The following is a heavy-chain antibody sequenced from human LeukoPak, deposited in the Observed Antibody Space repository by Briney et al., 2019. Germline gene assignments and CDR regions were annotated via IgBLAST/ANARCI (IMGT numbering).Heavy chain of an antibody. CDR3: ARFRGTARGPVAFDI. D-gene: IGHD3-10*01. CDR1: GYSISISYY. J-gene: IGHJ3*02. V-gene: IGHV4-38-2*02. CDR2: IYHTGST. Sequence: SETLSLTCSVSGYSISISYYWGWIRQPPGKGLQWIGSIYHTGSTYYNPSLKSRVTISVDTSKSQFSLKLSSVTAADTAVYYCARFRGTARGPVAFDIWGQGTMVTVSS.